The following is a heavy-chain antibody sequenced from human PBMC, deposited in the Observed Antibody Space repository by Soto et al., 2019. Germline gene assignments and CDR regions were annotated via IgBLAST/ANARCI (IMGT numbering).Heavy chain of an antibody. CDR3: ATSLWFGTQPEI. Sequence: PSETLSLTCGVYDGSFSNNYWTWFRQPPGKGLEWIGEISPSGTTKYIPPLKSRVTISLDTSKMHSSLKVTSVTAADTAVYYCATSLWFGTQPEIWGQGTLVTV. CDR1: DGSFSNNY. CDR2: ISPSGTT. J-gene: IGHJ4*02. V-gene: IGHV4-34*01. D-gene: IGHD3-10*01.